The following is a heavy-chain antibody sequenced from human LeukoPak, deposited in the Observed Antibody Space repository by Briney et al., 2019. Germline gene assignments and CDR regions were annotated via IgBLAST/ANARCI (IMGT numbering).Heavy chain of an antibody. CDR2: IYPGDSDT. CDR1: GYSFSNYW. V-gene: IGHV5-51*01. Sequence: GESLKISCKASGYSFSNYWIGWVRQMPGKGLEWMGLIYPGDSDTRYSTSSQGQVTISADKSISTAYLQWNSPRASDTAMYYCARRHGSYYGCDCWGQGTLVTVSS. CDR3: ARRHGSYYGCDC. D-gene: IGHD3-10*01. J-gene: IGHJ4*02.